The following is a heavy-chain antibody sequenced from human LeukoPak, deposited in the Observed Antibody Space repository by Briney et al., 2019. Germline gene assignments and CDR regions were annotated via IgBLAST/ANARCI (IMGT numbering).Heavy chain of an antibody. V-gene: IGHV3-69-1*01. CDR1: GFTFSNYN. J-gene: IGHJ6*02. CDR2: IGTSRDM. CDR3: AREASRIRDMHL. Sequence: PGGSLRLSCAASGFTFSNYNMNWVRQAPGKGLEWVSSIGTSRDMYYVDSVKGRFAISRDNAKNSLYLQMNSLRDQDTPVYYCAREASRIRDMHLWGQGTTVTVSS. D-gene: IGHD2-15*01.